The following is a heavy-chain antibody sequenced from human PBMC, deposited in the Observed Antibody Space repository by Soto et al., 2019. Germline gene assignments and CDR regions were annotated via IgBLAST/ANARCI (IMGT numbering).Heavy chain of an antibody. V-gene: IGHV4-59*11. D-gene: IGHD5-12*01. CDR3: ARAASTMPAHWDPLPIDY. CDR2: LYYSGTT. Sequence: SETLSLTCTVSGGYITNHYWRWIRQPPGKGLEWMGYLYYSGTTNYNPSLKSRLTMSVDTSKNQFSLSLTSVTAADTAVYYCARAASTMPAHWDPLPIDYSGHGTLVTVSS. CDR1: GGYITNHY. J-gene: IGHJ4*01.